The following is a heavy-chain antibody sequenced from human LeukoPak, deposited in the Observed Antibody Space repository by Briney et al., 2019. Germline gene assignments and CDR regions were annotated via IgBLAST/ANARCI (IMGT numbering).Heavy chain of an antibody. CDR1: GFTFSSYA. J-gene: IGHJ4*02. CDR2: ISYDGSNK. Sequence: TGGSLRLSCAASGFTFSSYAMHWVRQAPGKGLECVAVISYDGSNKYYADSVKGRFTISRDNSKNTLYLQMNSLRAEDTAVYYCARGGYGDYKTDYWGQGTLVTVSS. CDR3: ARGGYGDYKTDY. V-gene: IGHV3-30-3*01. D-gene: IGHD4-17*01.